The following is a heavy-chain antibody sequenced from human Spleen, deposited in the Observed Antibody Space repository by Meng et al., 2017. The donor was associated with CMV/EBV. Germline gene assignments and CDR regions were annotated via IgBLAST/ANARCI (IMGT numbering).Heavy chain of an antibody. J-gene: IGHJ3*02. V-gene: IGHV3-11*04. CDR1: GFTFSDYY. CDR3: ARDQRAYDILTGFHPDAFDI. CDR2: ISSSGSTI. Sequence: GGSLRLSCAASGFTFSDYYMSWIRQAPGKGLEWVSYISSSGSTIYYADSVKGRFTISRDNAKNSLYLQMNSLRAEDTAVYYCARDQRAYDILTGFHPDAFDIWGQGTMVTVSS. D-gene: IGHD3-9*01.